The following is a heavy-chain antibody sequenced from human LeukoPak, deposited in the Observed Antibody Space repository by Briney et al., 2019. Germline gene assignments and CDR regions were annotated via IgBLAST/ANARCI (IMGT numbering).Heavy chain of an antibody. CDR1: GYTFNSYY. D-gene: IGHD3-10*01. V-gene: IGHV1-2*02. CDR3: ARGDKKENLSGPSGYFDP. J-gene: IGHJ5*02. Sequence: GASVKVSCKASGYTFNSYYMHWVRQAPGQGLEWMGWINPNSGGTNFAPKFHGRVSMTRDTSLNTAYMELSSLRSDDTAVYYCARGDKKENLSGPSGYFDPWGQGSLVTVSS. CDR2: INPNSGGT.